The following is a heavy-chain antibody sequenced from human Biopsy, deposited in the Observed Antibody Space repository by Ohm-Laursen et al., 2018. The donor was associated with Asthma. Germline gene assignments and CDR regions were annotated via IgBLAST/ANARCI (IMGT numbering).Heavy chain of an antibody. CDR2: IYYSGST. J-gene: IGHJ5*02. D-gene: IGHD4-17*01. CDR3: ARTTYGDDGFDP. Sequence: SETLSLTCAVSGGSISSSSYYWGWIRRPPGKELEFIGTIYYSGSTYYNPSLKSRVSISLDTSKNQFSLSLTSMTAADTAVYYCARTTYGDDGFDPWGQGTLVTVSS. CDR1: GGSISSSSYY. V-gene: IGHV4-39*07.